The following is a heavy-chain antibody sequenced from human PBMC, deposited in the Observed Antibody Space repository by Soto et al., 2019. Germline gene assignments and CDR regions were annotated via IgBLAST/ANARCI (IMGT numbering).Heavy chain of an antibody. CDR3: ARAGKYYYGSGSRYYYGMDV. CDR1: VYTFTSYG. D-gene: IGHD3-10*01. CDR2: ISGYKGNT. Sequence: QVQLVQSGAEVKKPGAAVKVSCKASVYTFTSYGVSWVRQAPGQGREWMGWISGYKGNTNYAQKLQGRVTMTTDTSTSTAYMELRSPRSDDPAVYYCARAGKYYYGSGSRYYYGMDVWGQGITVTVSS. J-gene: IGHJ6*02. V-gene: IGHV1-18*04.